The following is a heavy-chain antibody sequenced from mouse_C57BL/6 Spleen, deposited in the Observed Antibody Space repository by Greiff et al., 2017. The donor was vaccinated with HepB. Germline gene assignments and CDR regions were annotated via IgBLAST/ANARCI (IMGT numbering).Heavy chain of an antibody. J-gene: IGHJ1*03. D-gene: IGHD1-1*01. Sequence: EVQLVESGGGLVKPGGSLKLSCAASGFTFSDYGMHWVRQAPEKGLEWVAYISSGSSTIYYADTVKGRFTISRDNAKNTLFLQMTSLRSEDTAMYYCARDTVVGYFDGWGTGTTVTVSS. CDR1: GFTFSDYG. V-gene: IGHV5-17*01. CDR2: ISSGSSTI. CDR3: ARDTVVGYFDG.